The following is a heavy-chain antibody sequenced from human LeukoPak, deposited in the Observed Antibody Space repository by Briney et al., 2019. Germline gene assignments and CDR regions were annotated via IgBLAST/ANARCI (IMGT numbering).Heavy chain of an antibody. CDR3: ARDAAIGSGSYRFDP. J-gene: IGHJ5*02. D-gene: IGHD3-10*01. CDR1: GGSISSYY. V-gene: IGHV4-59*01. Sequence: KASETLSLTCTVSGGSISSYYWSWIRQPPGKGLEWIGYIYYSGSTNYNPSLKSRVTISVDTSKNQFSLKLSSVTAADTAVYYCARDAAIGSGSYRFDPWGQGTLVTVSS. CDR2: IYYSGST.